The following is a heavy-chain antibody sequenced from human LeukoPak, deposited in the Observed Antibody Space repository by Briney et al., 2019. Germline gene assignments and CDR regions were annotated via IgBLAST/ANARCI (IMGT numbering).Heavy chain of an antibody. CDR2: INPNTGGT. J-gene: IGHJ4*02. CDR1: GYGFIGYS. D-gene: IGHD6-13*01. V-gene: IGHV1-2*02. CDR3: AREYVADSSPLFDY. Sequence: ASVKVSCKASGYGFIGYSMHWVRQAPGQGLEWMGWINPNTGGTNYAQKFQGRVTMTRDTSISTAYMELSSLRSDDTAVYHCAREYVADSSPLFDYWGQGSLVTVSS.